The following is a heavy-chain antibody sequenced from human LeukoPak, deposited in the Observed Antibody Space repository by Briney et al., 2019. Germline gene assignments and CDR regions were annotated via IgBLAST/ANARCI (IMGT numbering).Heavy chain of an antibody. CDR2: ISAYNGNT. D-gene: IGHD2-2*01. V-gene: IGHV1-18*01. Sequence: GASVKVSCKASGYTFTSYGISWVRQAPGQGLEWMGWISAYNGNTNYAQKLQGRVTMTTDTSTSTAYMELRSLRSDDTAVYYCARDSWAIVVVPAAFFLDYWGQGTLVTVSS. J-gene: IGHJ4*02. CDR3: ARDSWAIVVVPAAFFLDY. CDR1: GYTFTSYG.